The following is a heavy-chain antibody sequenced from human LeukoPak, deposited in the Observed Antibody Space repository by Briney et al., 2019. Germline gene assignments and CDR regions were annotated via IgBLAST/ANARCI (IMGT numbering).Heavy chain of an antibody. J-gene: IGHJ4*02. D-gene: IGHD3-22*01. CDR3: ARTYYYDSSGYYYAEYYFDY. V-gene: IGHV4-39*01. Sequence: SETLSLTCTVSGGSISSSSYYWGWIRQPPGKGLEWIGSIYYSGSTYYNPSLKSRVTISVDTSKNQFSLKLSSVTAADTAVYYCARTYYYDSSGYYYAEYYFDYWGQGTLVTVSS. CDR2: IYYSGST. CDR1: GGSISSSSYY.